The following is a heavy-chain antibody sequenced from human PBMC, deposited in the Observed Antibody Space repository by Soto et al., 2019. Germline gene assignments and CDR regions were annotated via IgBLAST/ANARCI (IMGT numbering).Heavy chain of an antibody. Sequence: VQLVESGGGVVQPGRSLRLSCATSGFTFSDYAMHWVRQAPGKGLEWVAVVSHDGRNTHYADSVKGRFTISRDSSKNTVSLEMTSLRAEATAVYYCAKGGRQWLVTSDFNYWGQGALVTVSS. CDR2: VSHDGRNT. D-gene: IGHD6-19*01. V-gene: IGHV3-30*18. CDR3: AKGGRQWLVTSDFNY. J-gene: IGHJ4*02. CDR1: GFTFSDYA.